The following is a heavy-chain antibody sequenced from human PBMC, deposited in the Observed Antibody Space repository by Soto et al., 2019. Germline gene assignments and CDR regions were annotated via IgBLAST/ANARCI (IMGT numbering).Heavy chain of an antibody. D-gene: IGHD3-22*01. CDR3: ARQFDYDTSGYYYAY. V-gene: IGHV1-69*13. Sequence: SVKVSCKASGGTFSKNTISCVRQAPGQGLEWMGGIMPVFGRPNYAQKFQGRVTITADEYTRTAYMELSRLKSDDTAVYYCARQFDYDTSGYYYAYWGQGTQVTVSS. J-gene: IGHJ4*02. CDR1: GGTFSKNT. CDR2: IMPVFGRP.